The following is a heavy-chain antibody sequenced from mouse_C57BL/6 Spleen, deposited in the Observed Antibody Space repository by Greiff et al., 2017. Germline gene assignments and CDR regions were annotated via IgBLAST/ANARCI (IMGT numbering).Heavy chain of an antibody. J-gene: IGHJ2*01. D-gene: IGHD2-2*01. CDR1: GFSFNTYA. CDR3: VRSYGYYFDD. CDR2: IRSKSNNYAT. V-gene: IGHV10-1*01. Sequence: EVQLVESGGGLVQPKGSLKLSCAASGFSFNTYAMNWVRQAPGKGLEWVARIRSKSNNYATYYADSVKDRFTISRDDSESMLYLQMNNLKTEDTAMYYCVRSYGYYFDDWGQGTTLTVSS.